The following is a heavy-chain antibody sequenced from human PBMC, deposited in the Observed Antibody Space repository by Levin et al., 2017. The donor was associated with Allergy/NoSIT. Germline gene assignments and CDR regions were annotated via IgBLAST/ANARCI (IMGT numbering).Heavy chain of an antibody. CDR1: GFSLSTSGMC. V-gene: IGHV2-70*13. D-gene: IGHD2-8*01. CDR3: ARTPFMMYGFDF. Sequence: TLSLTCTFSGFSLSTSGMCVSWIRQPPGKALEWLALIDWDDDKFYNTSLKTRLTISKDTSKNQVVLTMTNMDPVDTATYYCARTPFMMYGFDFWGQGALITVSS. J-gene: IGHJ4*02. CDR2: IDWDDDK.